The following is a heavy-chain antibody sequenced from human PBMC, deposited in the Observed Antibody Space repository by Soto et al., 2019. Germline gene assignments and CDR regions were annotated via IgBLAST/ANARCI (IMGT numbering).Heavy chain of an antibody. D-gene: IGHD3-22*01. CDR1: GFTFSGYW. J-gene: IGHJ4*02. CDR3: ARALVDYYDSSGYPRFDY. CDR2: INSDGSST. V-gene: IGHV3-74*01. Sequence: EVQLVESGGGLVQPGGFLRLSCAASGFTFSGYWMHWVRQAPGKGLVWVSRINSDGSSTSYADSVKGRFTISRDNAKNTLFLQMNSLRAEDTAVYYCARALVDYYDSSGYPRFDYWGQGTLVTVSS.